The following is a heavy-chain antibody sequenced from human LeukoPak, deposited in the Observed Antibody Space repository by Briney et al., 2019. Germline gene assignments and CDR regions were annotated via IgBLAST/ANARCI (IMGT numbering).Heavy chain of an antibody. J-gene: IGHJ4*02. CDR2: INPNSGGT. Sequence: ASVKVSCKASGYTFTDYYMHWVRQAPGQGLEWMGWINPNSGGTDYAQNFQGRVTMTRDTSINTAYMELSSLKSDDTAVYYCARRIWFGEPQFDYWGQGTLVTVSS. V-gene: IGHV1-2*02. D-gene: IGHD3-10*01. CDR1: GYTFTDYY. CDR3: ARRIWFGEPQFDY.